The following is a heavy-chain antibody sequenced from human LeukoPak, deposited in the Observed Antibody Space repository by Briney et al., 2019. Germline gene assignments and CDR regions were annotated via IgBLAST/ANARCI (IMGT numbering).Heavy chain of an antibody. Sequence: SETLSLTCAVYGGSFSGYYWSWIRQPPGKGLEWIGEINHSGSTNYNPSLKSRVTISVDTSKNQFSLRLSSVTAADTAVYYCAGRSGRIDPWGQGALVTVSS. CDR3: AGRSGRIDP. CDR2: INHSGST. D-gene: IGHD6-19*01. J-gene: IGHJ5*02. CDR1: GGSFSGYY. V-gene: IGHV4-34*01.